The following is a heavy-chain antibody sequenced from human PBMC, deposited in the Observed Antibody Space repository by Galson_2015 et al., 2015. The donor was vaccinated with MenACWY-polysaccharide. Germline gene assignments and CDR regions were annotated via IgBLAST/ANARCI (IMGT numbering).Heavy chain of an antibody. CDR1: GYTFSSYD. CDR3: ARGRRDTAVAAPAAVLLDY. V-gene: IGHV1-8*01. D-gene: IGHD6-19*01. J-gene: IGHJ4*02. Sequence: SVKVSCKASGYTFSSYDINWVRQATGQRLEWMGWMNPNSGNTGYEQKFQGRVTMTRNNPISTAYMELSSLTSEDTAVYYCARGRRDTAVAAPAAVLLDYWGQGILVTVSS. CDR2: MNPNSGNT.